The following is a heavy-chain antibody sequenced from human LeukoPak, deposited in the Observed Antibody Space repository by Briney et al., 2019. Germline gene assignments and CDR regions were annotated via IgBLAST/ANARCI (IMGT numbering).Heavy chain of an antibody. D-gene: IGHD6-19*01. Sequence: SETLSLTCTVSGGSISSYYWSWIRQPPGKELEWIGYIYYSGSTNYNPSLKSRVTISVDTSKNQLSLKLSSVTAADTAVYYCARVPGVAVAGNYYYYGMDVWGQGTTVTVSS. CDR3: ARVPGVAVAGNYYYYGMDV. CDR1: GGSISSYY. CDR2: IYYSGST. J-gene: IGHJ6*02. V-gene: IGHV4-59*01.